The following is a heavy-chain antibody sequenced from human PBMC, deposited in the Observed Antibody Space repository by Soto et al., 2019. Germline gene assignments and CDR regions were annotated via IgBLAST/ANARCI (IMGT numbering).Heavy chain of an antibody. CDR3: ARGSPGPTDFDY. CDR2: IYHSGST. V-gene: IGHV4-30-2*01. J-gene: IGHJ4*02. CDR1: GGSISSGGYS. Sequence: SETLSLTCAVSGGSISSGGYSWSWIRQPPGKGLEWIGYIYHSGSTYYNPSLKSRVTISVDRSKNQFSLKLSSVTAADTAVYYCARGSPGPTDFDYWGQGTLVTVSS.